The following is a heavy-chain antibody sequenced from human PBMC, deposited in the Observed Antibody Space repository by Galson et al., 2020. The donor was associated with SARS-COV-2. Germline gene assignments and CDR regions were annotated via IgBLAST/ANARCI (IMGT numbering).Heavy chain of an antibody. V-gene: IGHV3-15*01. CDR3: ATGGHGKWYAPGAFDI. Sequence: GGSLRLSCTASAFTFSNAWMSWVRQAPGKGLQWVGRIKSKIDGGTTDYAAHVKGRFTISRDDSENMVFLQMTSLKIEDTAVYYCATGGHGKWYAPGAFDIWGQGTMVGVSS. J-gene: IGHJ3*02. CDR1: AFTFSNAW. D-gene: IGHD2-8*01. CDR2: IKSKIDGGTT.